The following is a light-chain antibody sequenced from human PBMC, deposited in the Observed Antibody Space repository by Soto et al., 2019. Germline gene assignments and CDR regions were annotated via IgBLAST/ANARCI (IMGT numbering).Light chain of an antibody. J-gene: IGLJ3*02. CDR1: FSNIGSNT. CDR3: AAWDDSLNGPV. CDR2: SNN. V-gene: IGLV1-44*01. Sequence: QSVLTQPPSASGTPGQRVTISCSGSFSNIGSNTVNWYQQLPGTAPQLLIYSNNERPSGVPDRFSGSKSGTSASLAISGLQSEDEADYYCAAWDDSLNGPVFGGGTKLTVL.